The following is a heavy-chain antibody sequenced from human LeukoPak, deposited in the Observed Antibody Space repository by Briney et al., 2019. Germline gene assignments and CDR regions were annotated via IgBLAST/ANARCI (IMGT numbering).Heavy chain of an antibody. CDR2: ISNGGGGT. V-gene: IGHV3-23*01. CDR3: ATPPAMRAPPNYFQH. Sequence: GGSLRLSCAASGFTFSNYAMSWVRQAPGKGLEWVSAISNGGGGTYYADSVKGRFTISRDNSKNTVFLQMSSLRADDTAVYYCATPPAMRAPPNYFQHWGQGTLVTVSS. CDR1: GFTFSNYA. D-gene: IGHD5-18*01. J-gene: IGHJ1*01.